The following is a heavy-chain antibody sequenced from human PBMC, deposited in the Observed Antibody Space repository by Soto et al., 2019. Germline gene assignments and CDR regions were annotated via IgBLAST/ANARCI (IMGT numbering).Heavy chain of an antibody. CDR1: GCTFTSYG. D-gene: IGHD6-19*01. Sequence: ASVKVSCKASGCTFTSYGISWVRQAPGQGLEWMGWISAYNGNTNYAQKLQGRVTMTTDTSTSTAYMELRSLRSDDTAVYYCARDQRDESVAGTCHYWGQGTLVTVSS. CDR3: ARDQRDESVAGTCHY. CDR2: ISAYNGNT. V-gene: IGHV1-18*01. J-gene: IGHJ4*02.